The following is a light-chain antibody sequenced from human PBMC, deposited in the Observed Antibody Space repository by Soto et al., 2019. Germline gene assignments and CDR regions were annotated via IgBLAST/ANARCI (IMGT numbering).Light chain of an antibody. CDR2: GAS. J-gene: IGKJ3*01. CDR3: QHYSSSPPEFT. V-gene: IGKV3-20*01. CDR1: QSVSSSY. Sequence: IVLTQSPGTLSLSPGERATLSCRASQSVSSSYLAWDQQRPGQAPRLLIFGASYRATGIPDRFSGSGSGTDFTLPISRLEPEDFAVYYCQHYSSSPPEFTFGPGTKVDSK.